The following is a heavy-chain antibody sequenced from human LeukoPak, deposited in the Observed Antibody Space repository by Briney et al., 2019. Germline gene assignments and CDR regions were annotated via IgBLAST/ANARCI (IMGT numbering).Heavy chain of an antibody. CDR1: GFIFSNYG. CDR3: AKDGGGYCNNSSC. Sequence: PGGSLRLSCAASGFIFSNYGMHWVRQAPGKGLECVSAISDSGDITDYADSVRGRFTIYRDNSKDTLYLQMNSLGAADTAVYYCAKDGGGYCNNSSCWGQGTLVTVSS. D-gene: IGHD2-2*01. J-gene: IGHJ4*02. CDR2: ISDSGDIT. V-gene: IGHV3-23*01.